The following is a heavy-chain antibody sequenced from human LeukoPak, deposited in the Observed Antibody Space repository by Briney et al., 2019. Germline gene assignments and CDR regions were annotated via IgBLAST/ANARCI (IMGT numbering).Heavy chain of an antibody. D-gene: IGHD5-18*01. CDR1: GGSISSYY. CDR2: IYYSGST. J-gene: IGHJ4*02. V-gene: IGHV4-59*01. Sequence: SETLSLTCTVSGGSISSYYWSWIRQPPGKGLEWIGYIYYSGSTNYNPSPKSRVTISVDTSKNQFSLKLSSVTAADTAVYYCASLGKSGYSYGYIWGQGTLVTVSS. CDR3: ASLGKSGYSYGYI.